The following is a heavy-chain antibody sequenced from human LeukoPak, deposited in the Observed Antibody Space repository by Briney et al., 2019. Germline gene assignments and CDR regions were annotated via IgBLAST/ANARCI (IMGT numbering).Heavy chain of an antibody. J-gene: IGHJ6*03. Sequence: GASVKVSCKTSGYTFTSYVINWVRQAPGQGLEWMGWISAYTGNTYYAQKFQGRVTMTRNTSISTAYMELSSLRSEDTAVYYCARVGYALPFLANYYYYMDVWGKGTTVTISS. CDR3: ARVGYALPFLANYYYYMDV. D-gene: IGHD5-12*01. V-gene: IGHV1-8*02. CDR2: ISAYTGNT. CDR1: GYTFTSYV.